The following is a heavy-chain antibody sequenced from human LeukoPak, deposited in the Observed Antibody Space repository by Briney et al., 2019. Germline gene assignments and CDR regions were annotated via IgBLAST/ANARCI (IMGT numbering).Heavy chain of an antibody. Sequence: KPSETLSLTCTVSGGSIGSYYWGWIRQPPGKGFEWIGYNSNSGSTDYNPSLKSRVTMSVDTSKNQFSLKLSSVTAADTAVYYCARIDRAVAGTIDYWDQGTLVTVSS. D-gene: IGHD6-19*01. V-gene: IGHV4-59*08. J-gene: IGHJ4*02. CDR2: NSNSGST. CDR1: GGSIGSYY. CDR3: ARIDRAVAGTIDY.